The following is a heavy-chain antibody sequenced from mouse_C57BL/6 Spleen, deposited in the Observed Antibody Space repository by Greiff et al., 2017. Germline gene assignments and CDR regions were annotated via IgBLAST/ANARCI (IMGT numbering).Heavy chain of an antibody. CDR2: INPSSGYT. V-gene: IGHV1-4*01. Sequence: VQLQQSGAELARPGASVKMSCKASGYTFTSYTMHWVKQRPGQGLEWIGYINPSSGYTKYNQKFKDKATLTADKYSSTAYMQLSSLTSEDSAVYYCARYDGFYYAMDYWGQGTSVTVSS. CDR1: GYTFTSYT. D-gene: IGHD2-3*01. J-gene: IGHJ4*01. CDR3: ARYDGFYYAMDY.